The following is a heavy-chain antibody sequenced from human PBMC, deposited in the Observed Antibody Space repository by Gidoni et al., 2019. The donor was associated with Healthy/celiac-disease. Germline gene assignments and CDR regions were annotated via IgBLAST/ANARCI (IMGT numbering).Heavy chain of an antibody. CDR2: IYYSGST. V-gene: IGHV4-59*01. J-gene: IGHJ4*02. CDR3: ARAETTVLPFGY. CDR1: GGSISSYY. D-gene: IGHD4-17*01. Sequence: QVQLQESGPGLVKPSETLSLTCTVSGGSISSYYWSWIRQPPGKGLEWIGYIYYSGSTNYNPSLKSRVTISVDTSKNQFSLKLSSVTAADTAVYYCARAETTVLPFGYWGQGTLVTVSS.